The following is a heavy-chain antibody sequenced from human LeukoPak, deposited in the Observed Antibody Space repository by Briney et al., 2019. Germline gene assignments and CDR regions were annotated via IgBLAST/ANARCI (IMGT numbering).Heavy chain of an antibody. CDR1: GFTFSSYS. V-gene: IGHV3-21*01. CDR2: ISSSSSYI. Sequence: GGSLRLSCAASGFTFSSYSMNWVRQAPGKGLEWVSSISSSSSYIYYADSVKGRFTISRDNAKNSLYLQMNSRRAEDTAVYYCASGCSSTSCYRGRDYWGQGTLVTVSS. D-gene: IGHD2-2*01. J-gene: IGHJ4*02. CDR3: ASGCSSTSCYRGRDY.